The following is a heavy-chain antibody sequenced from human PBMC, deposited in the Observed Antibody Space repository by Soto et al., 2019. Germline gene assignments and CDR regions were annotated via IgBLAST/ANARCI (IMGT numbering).Heavy chain of an antibody. Sequence: GGSLRLSCAASGFTFSSYSMNWVRQAPGKGLEWVSSISSSSSYIYYADSVKGRFTISRDNAKNSLYLQMNSLRAEDTAVYYCARDRQPNDAFDIWGQGTMVTVSS. CDR1: GFTFSSYS. CDR3: ARDRQPNDAFDI. D-gene: IGHD6-6*01. J-gene: IGHJ3*02. V-gene: IGHV3-21*01. CDR2: ISSSSSYI.